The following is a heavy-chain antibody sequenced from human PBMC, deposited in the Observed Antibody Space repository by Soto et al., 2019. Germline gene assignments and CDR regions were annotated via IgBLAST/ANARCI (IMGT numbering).Heavy chain of an antibody. Sequence: GESLKISCQASGYISPSNWIGWVRQMPGKGLEWMGVIYPADSDTRYSPSFQGQVTISVDKSVSTAYLHWSSLKASDTAMYYCARSASYCSRTSCHFNYWGQGTPVTVSS. CDR1: GYISPSNW. CDR2: IYPADSDT. J-gene: IGHJ4*02. V-gene: IGHV5-51*01. D-gene: IGHD2-2*01. CDR3: ARSASYCSRTSCHFNY.